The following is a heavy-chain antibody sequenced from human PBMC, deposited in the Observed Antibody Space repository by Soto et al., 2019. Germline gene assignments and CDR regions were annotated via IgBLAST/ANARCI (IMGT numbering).Heavy chain of an antibody. CDR3: ARDQGGSLLSTWFDI. J-gene: IGHJ5*02. Sequence: VQLTQSEAQLKQPGSSMKVSCQTSGYTFELYSLNWVRQVPGLRPEWLGGVLPLYNKTIYPPQFQGRVTINADSSTKTVSLKMTSLRSDDSGIYFCARDQGGSLLSTWFDIWGPGTPVTVS. CDR2: VLPLYNKT. V-gene: IGHV1-69*14. CDR1: GYTFELYS. D-gene: IGHD1-26*01.